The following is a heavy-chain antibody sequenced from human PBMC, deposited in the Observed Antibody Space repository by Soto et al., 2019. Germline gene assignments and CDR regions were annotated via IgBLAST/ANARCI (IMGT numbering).Heavy chain of an antibody. V-gene: IGHV2-5*02. CDR2: IYWDNDN. J-gene: IGHJ4*02. CDR3: AHRPLLGHSAHWAGGFFYY. D-gene: IGHD7-27*01. Sequence: GSAATLVNPAQTLTLAWTVCRFSLRSSGGGVGWIRHPPGKTLEWLAFIYWDNDNRYSPSLKSRLTITKDTSKNQVVLTMTNMDPVDTATYYCAHRPLLGHSAHWAGGFFYYWGQ. CDR1: RFSLRSSGGG.